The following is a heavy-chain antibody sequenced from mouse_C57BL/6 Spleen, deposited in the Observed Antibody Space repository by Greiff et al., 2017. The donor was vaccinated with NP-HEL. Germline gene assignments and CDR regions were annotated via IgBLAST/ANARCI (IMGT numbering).Heavy chain of an antibody. V-gene: IGHV5-6*01. J-gene: IGHJ1*03. Sequence: EVQLVESGGDLVKPGGSLKLSCAASGFTFSSYGMSWVRQTPDKRLEWVATISSGGSYTYYPDSVKGRFTISSDNAKNTLYLQMSSLKSEDTAMYYCARQSPITTVVAGDWYFDVWGTGTTVTVSS. CDR3: ARQSPITTVVAGDWYFDV. CDR2: ISSGGSYT. D-gene: IGHD1-1*01. CDR1: GFTFSSYG.